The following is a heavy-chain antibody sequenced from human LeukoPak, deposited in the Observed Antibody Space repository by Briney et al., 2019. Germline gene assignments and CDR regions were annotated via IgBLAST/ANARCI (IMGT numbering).Heavy chain of an antibody. V-gene: IGHV4-30-4*07. CDR1: GASVSNGDYS. CDR2: MYYTGSI. D-gene: IGHD3-10*01. J-gene: IGHJ4*02. CDR3: ARTRYYYNSRSYGAPYYFDY. Sequence: SETLSLTCAVSGASVSNGDYSWSWIRQSPGKGLEWIAYMYYTGSIYYNPSLKSRVIILIDSSKNQFSLRLSSVTAADTAVYYCARTRYYYNSRSYGAPYYFDYWGQGTLVTVSS.